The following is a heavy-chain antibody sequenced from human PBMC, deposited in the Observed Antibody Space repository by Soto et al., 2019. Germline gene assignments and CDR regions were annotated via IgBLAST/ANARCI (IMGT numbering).Heavy chain of an antibody. CDR2: ISYDGSNK. J-gene: IGHJ4*02. V-gene: IGHV3-30-3*01. Sequence: ESGGGVVQPGRSLRLSCAASGFTFSSYAMHWVRQAPGKGLEWVAVISYDGSNKYYADSVKGRFTISRDNSKNTLYLQMNSLRAEDTAVYYCASGSSGSYDYWGQGTLVTVSS. CDR3: ASGSSGSYDY. D-gene: IGHD3-10*01. CDR1: GFTFSSYA.